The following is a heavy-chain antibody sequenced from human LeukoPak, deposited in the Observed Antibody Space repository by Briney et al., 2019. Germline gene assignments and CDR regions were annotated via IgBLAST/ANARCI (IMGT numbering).Heavy chain of an antibody. V-gene: IGHV3-74*01. CDR3: AKDLVSHRSVGTSEKVDY. J-gene: IGHJ4*02. D-gene: IGHD3-3*01. CDR1: GFTFSSYW. CDR2: INSDGSST. Sequence: PGGSLRLSCAASGFTFSSYWMHWVRQAPGKGLVWVSRINSDGSSTSYADSVKGRFTISRDNAKNTLYLQMNSLRAEDTAVYYCAKDLVSHRSVGTSEKVDYWGQGTLVTVSS.